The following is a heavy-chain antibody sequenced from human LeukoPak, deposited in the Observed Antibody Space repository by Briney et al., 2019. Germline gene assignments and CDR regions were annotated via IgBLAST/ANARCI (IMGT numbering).Heavy chain of an antibody. Sequence: GGSLRLSCAASGFIFSSYAMSWVRQAPGKGLEWVANIKQDGSEKYYVDSVKGRFTISRDNAKNSLYLQMNSLRAEDTAVYYCASPWWGYCSSTSCYDFDYWGQGTLVTVSS. V-gene: IGHV3-7*01. CDR2: IKQDGSEK. CDR1: GFIFSSYA. CDR3: ASPWWGYCSSTSCYDFDY. J-gene: IGHJ4*02. D-gene: IGHD2-2*01.